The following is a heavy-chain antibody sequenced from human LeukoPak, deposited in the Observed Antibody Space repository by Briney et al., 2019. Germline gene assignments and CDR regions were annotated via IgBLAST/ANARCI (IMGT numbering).Heavy chain of an antibody. CDR3: AREGSSGPLDY. Sequence: SETLSLTCTVSGGSINSYYWTWIRQPPGKGLEWIGYIYYSGSTNYNPSLKSRVTISVDTSKNQFSLKLSSVTAADTAVYYCAREGSSGPLDYWGQGTLVTVSS. CDR1: GGSINSYY. J-gene: IGHJ4*02. CDR2: IYYSGST. D-gene: IGHD6-19*01. V-gene: IGHV4-59*01.